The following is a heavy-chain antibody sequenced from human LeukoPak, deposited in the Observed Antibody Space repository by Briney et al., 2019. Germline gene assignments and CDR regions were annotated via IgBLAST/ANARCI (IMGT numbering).Heavy chain of an antibody. Sequence: PGGSLRLSCAASGFTVSNHYMIWVRQAPGKGLEWVSVVYSAGGTYYADSVKGRFTISRDNSWNTLYLQMNSLRAEDTAVYYCARGTSWQQRAFDIWSQGTVVTVSS. CDR3: ARGTSWQQRAFDI. V-gene: IGHV3-66*01. CDR1: GFTVSNHY. J-gene: IGHJ3*02. CDR2: VYSAGGT. D-gene: IGHD6-13*01.